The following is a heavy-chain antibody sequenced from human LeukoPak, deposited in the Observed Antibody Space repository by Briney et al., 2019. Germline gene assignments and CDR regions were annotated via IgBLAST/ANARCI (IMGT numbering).Heavy chain of an antibody. CDR2: ISAYNGNT. V-gene: IGHV1-18*01. J-gene: IGHJ4*02. Sequence: ASVKVSCKASGYTFTSYGISWVRQAPGQGLEWMGWISAYNGNTNYAQKLQGRVTMTTDTSTGTAYMELRSLRSDDTAVYYCAREAYDSSGYYLGYFDYWGQGTLVTVSS. D-gene: IGHD3-22*01. CDR3: AREAYDSSGYYLGYFDY. CDR1: GYTFTSYG.